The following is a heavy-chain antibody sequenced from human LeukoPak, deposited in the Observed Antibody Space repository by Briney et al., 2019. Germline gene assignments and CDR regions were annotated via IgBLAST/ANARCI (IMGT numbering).Heavy chain of an antibody. V-gene: IGHV4-61*02. J-gene: IGHJ3*02. D-gene: IGHD1-14*01. CDR3: ARAVTPEDAFDI. CDR2: IYTSGST. CDR1: GGSISSGSYY. Sequence: KPSETLSLTCTVSGGSISSGSYYWSWIRQPAGKGLEWIGRIYTSGSTNYNPSLKSRVTISVDTPKNQFSLKLSSVTAADTAVYYCARAVTPEDAFDIWGQGTMVTVSS.